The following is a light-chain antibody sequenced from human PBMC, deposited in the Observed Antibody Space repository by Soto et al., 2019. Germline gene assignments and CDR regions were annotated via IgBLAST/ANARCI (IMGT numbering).Light chain of an antibody. CDR3: QQYRTSPIT. CDR1: QSITNNY. J-gene: IGKJ5*01. CDR2: GAS. Sequence: ETVLTQSPGTLSLSPGERVTLSCRASQSITNNYLAWYQQKPGQAPRLLIYGASSRVTGIPDRFSGSGSGTDFTLTICRLEPEDFAVYYCQQYRTSPITFGQGTRLEIK. V-gene: IGKV3-20*01.